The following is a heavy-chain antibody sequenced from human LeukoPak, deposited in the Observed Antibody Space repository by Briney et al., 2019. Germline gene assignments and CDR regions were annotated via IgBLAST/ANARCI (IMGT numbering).Heavy chain of an antibody. J-gene: IGHJ4*02. Sequence: ASAKVSCKASGYTFTSYAMNWVRQAPGQGLEWMGWINTNTGNPTYAQGFTGRFVFSLDTSVSTAYLQISSLKAEDTAVYHCARKAQWLVLPGFDYWGQGTLVTVSS. CDR3: ARKAQWLVLPGFDY. CDR1: GYTFTSYA. CDR2: INTNTGNP. V-gene: IGHV7-4-1*02. D-gene: IGHD6-19*01.